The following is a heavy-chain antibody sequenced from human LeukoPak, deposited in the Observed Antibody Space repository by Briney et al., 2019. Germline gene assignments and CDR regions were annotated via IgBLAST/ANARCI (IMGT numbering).Heavy chain of an antibody. J-gene: IGHJ4*02. CDR3: ANRNGY. V-gene: IGHV3-9*01. CDR2: ISWNSGSI. CDR1: GFTFDDYA. D-gene: IGHD4-11*01. Sequence: GRSLRLSCAASGFTFDDYAMHWVRQAPGKGLEWVSGISWNSGSIGYADSVKGRFTISRDNAKNSLYLQMNSLRAEDTALYYCANRNGYWGQGTLVTVSS.